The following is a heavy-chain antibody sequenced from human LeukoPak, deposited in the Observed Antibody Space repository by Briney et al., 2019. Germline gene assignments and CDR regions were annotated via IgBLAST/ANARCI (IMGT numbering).Heavy chain of an antibody. CDR3: ASDVGGNSYYGMDV. D-gene: IGHD1-26*01. CDR1: GFTFSSYG. CDR2: IRYDGSNK. Sequence: GGSLRLSCAASGFTFSSYGMHWVRQAPGKGLEWVAFIRYDGSNKYYADSVKGRFTISRDNSKNTLYLQMNSLRAEDTAVYYCASDVGGNSYYGMDVWGQGTTVTVSS. V-gene: IGHV3-30*02. J-gene: IGHJ6*02.